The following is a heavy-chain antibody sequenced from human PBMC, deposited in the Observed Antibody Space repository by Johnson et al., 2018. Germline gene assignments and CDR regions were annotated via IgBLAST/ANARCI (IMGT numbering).Heavy chain of an antibody. Sequence: VQLVESGGGVVQPGRSLRLSCAASGFTFSSYGMHWVRQAPGKGLEWVAVIWYDGSNKYYADSVKGRFTISRDNSKNTLYLQMNSLRAEDTAVYYCARGPPPYYYDGRGPLGMDVWGQGTTVTVSS. J-gene: IGHJ6*02. D-gene: IGHD3-22*01. CDR3: ARGPPPYYYDGRGPLGMDV. V-gene: IGHV3-33*01. CDR2: IWYDGSNK. CDR1: GFTFSSYG.